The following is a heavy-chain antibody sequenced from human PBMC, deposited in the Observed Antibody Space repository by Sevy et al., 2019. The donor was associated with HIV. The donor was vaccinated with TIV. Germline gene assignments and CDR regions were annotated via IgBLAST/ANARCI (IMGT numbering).Heavy chain of an antibody. CDR2: ILYSGST. Sequence: SETLSLTCTVTGDSMNTYYWAWIRQPPGKSLEWVGYILYSGSTEYSPSIKSRVTMALDKSKNEVSLGLSSVTAADTVVYYCARRVPGDNWFDPWGQGRLVTVSS. V-gene: IGHV4-59*01. J-gene: IGHJ5*02. CDR1: GDSMNTYY. CDR3: ARRVPGDNWFDP.